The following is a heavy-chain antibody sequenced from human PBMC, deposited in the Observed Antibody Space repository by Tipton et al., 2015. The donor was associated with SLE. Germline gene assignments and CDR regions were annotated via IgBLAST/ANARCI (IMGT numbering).Heavy chain of an antibody. J-gene: IGHJ3*02. CDR2: IYTSGST. CDR3: ARVWLNNAFDI. D-gene: IGHD2/OR15-2a*01. V-gene: IGHV4-4*07. CDR1: GVSISSSY. Sequence: TLSLTCTVSGVSISSSYWIWIRQPAGKGLEWIGRIYTSGSTDDNPSLKSRVTMSVDMSKNQIFLQMTSVTAADTAVYFCARVWLNNAFDIWGQGTRVTVSS.